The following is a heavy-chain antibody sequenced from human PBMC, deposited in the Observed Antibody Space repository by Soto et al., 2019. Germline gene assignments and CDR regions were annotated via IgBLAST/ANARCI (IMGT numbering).Heavy chain of an antibody. V-gene: IGHV5-51*01. CDR2: IYPGDSET. D-gene: IGHD2-2*01. Sequence: GESLKISCKGSGFTFTNYWIAWVRQMPGKGLEWMGIIYPGDSETSCSPSFQGQVTISADKSINTAYLHWSSLKASDTAMYYCAKHEGYCSSTTCSNFDYWGQGTLVTVSS. J-gene: IGHJ4*02. CDR1: GFTFTNYW. CDR3: AKHEGYCSSTTCSNFDY.